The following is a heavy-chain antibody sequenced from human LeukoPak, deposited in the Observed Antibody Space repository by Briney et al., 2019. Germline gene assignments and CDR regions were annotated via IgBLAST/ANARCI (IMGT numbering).Heavy chain of an antibody. J-gene: IGHJ3*02. CDR1: GFTFSSHS. Sequence: GGSLRLSCAASGFTFSSHSMNWVRQAPGKGLEWVSYISSSSSAIYYADSVKGRFTISRDNAKNSLYLQMNSLRAEDTAVYYCARDLRDIVVVVAATLDAFDIWGQGTMVTVSS. CDR2: ISSSSSAI. CDR3: ARDLRDIVVVVAATLDAFDI. V-gene: IGHV3-48*04. D-gene: IGHD2-15*01.